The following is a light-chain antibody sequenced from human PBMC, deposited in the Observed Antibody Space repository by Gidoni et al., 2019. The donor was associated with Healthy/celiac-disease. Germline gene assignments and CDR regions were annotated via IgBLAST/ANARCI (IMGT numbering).Light chain of an antibody. V-gene: IGKV3-20*01. CDR1: QSVRSSY. Sequence: EIVLTQSPGTLSLSPGERATLSCRASQSVRSSYLAWYQQKPGQAPRLLIYGASSRATGTPDRFSGSGSGTDFTLTISRLEPEDFAVYYCQQYGSSPPITFXXXTRLEIK. J-gene: IGKJ5*01. CDR2: GAS. CDR3: QQYGSSPPIT.